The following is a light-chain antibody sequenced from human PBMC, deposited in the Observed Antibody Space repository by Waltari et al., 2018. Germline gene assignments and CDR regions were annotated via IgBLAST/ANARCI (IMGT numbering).Light chain of an antibody. CDR2: DAS. Sequence: EIVLTQSPATLSLSPGERATLSCRASQSVSNYLAWYQQKPGQAPRLLIYDASNRATGIPARFSGSRSGTDFTLTISSLEPEDFAVYYCQQRSNWPPITFGQGTRLEIK. V-gene: IGKV3-11*01. CDR1: QSVSNY. J-gene: IGKJ5*01. CDR3: QQRSNWPPIT.